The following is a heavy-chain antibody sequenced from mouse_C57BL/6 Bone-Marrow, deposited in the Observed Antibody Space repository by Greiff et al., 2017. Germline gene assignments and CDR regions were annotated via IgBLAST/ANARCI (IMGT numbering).Heavy chain of an antibody. J-gene: IGHJ2*01. CDR2: ISSGGDYI. D-gene: IGHD2-10*01. Sequence: EVKLVESGEGLVKPGGSLKLSCAASGFTFSSYAMSWVRQTPEKRLEWVAYISSGGDYIYYADTVKGRFPISRDNARNTLYLQMSSLKSEDTAMYYCTTYPNYFDYWGQGTTLTVSS. CDR3: TTYPNYFDY. V-gene: IGHV5-9-1*02. CDR1: GFTFSSYA.